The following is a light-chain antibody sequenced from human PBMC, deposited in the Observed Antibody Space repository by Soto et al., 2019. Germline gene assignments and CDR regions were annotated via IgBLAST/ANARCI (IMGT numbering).Light chain of an antibody. CDR2: GDS. V-gene: IGLV1-40*01. J-gene: IGLJ1*01. CDR3: QSSDSRLSGSDV. Sequence: QSVLTQPPSVSGAPGQRVTISCTGSSSNIGAGYDVNWYQQLPGTAPKLLIFGDSNRPSGVPDRFSGSKSGTPASLAITGLQAADEADYYCQSSDSRLSGSDVFGTGTKVTVL. CDR1: SSNIGAGYD.